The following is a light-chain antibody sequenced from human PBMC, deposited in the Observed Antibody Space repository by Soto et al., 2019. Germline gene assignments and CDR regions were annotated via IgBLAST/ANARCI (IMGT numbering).Light chain of an antibody. CDR2: AAS. Sequence: DIQLTQSPSFLSASVGDRVTITCRASLGMSNYVAWYQQILGKAPKLLIYAASTLLSGVPSRFSGSGSGTEFTLTISSLQPEDFATYYCQQLNSYPLTFGGGTRVEIK. J-gene: IGKJ4*01. CDR1: LGMSNY. V-gene: IGKV1-9*01. CDR3: QQLNSYPLT.